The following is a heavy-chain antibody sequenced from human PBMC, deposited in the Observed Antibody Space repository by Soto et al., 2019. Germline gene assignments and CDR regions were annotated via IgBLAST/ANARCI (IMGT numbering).Heavy chain of an antibody. V-gene: IGHV1-69*13. CDR1: GGTFSSYA. J-gene: IGHJ4*02. Sequence: ASVKVSCKASGGTFSSYAISWVRQAPGQGLEWMGGIIPIFGTANYAQKFQGRVTITADESTSTAYMELSSLRSEDTAVYYCARKARNYEFYFDYWGQGTLVTVSS. CDR2: IIPIFGTA. CDR3: ARKARNYEFYFDY. D-gene: IGHD1-7*01.